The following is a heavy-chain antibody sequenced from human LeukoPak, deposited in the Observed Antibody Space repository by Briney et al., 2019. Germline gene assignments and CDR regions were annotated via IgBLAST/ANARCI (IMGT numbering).Heavy chain of an antibody. J-gene: IGHJ4*02. V-gene: IGHV3-53*01. CDR3: ARERDYDTYFDY. CDR1: GFSVSSNH. Sequence: GGSLRLSCAVSGFSVSSNHVAWVRQAPGKGLEWVSVLQPGNVSNYADSVKGRFTTSSDSSKNSLYLQMNNLRSEDTALYYCARERDYDTYFDYWGEGTLVTVSS. D-gene: IGHD3-22*01. CDR2: LQPGNVS.